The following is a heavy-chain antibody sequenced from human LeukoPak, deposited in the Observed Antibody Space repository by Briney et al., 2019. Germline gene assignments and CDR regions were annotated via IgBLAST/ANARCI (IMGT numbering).Heavy chain of an antibody. J-gene: IGHJ5*02. CDR3: ASRPPGAIRWFDH. CDR1: GFTFSSYA. Sequence: GGSLRLSCAASGFTFSSYAMHWVRQAPGKGLEWVAVISYDGSNKYYADSVKGRFTISRDNSKNTLYLQMNSLRPEDTAVYYCASRPPGAIRWFDHWGQGTLVTASS. D-gene: IGHD2-2*01. V-gene: IGHV3-30-3*01. CDR2: ISYDGSNK.